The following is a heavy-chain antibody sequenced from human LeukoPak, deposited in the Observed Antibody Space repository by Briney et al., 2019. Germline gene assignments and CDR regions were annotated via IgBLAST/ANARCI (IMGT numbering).Heavy chain of an antibody. CDR1: GGTFNSFA. CDR3: ARGARVATMDFDY. V-gene: IGHV1-69*01. Sequence: SVKVSCKASGGTFNSFAISWVRQAPGQGLEWMGGIIPMFGTAKCAQKFQGRVSITADESTTTAFMDLSSLRSEDTAVYYCARGARVATMDFDYWGQGTLVTVSS. D-gene: IGHD5-12*01. CDR2: IIPMFGTA. J-gene: IGHJ4*02.